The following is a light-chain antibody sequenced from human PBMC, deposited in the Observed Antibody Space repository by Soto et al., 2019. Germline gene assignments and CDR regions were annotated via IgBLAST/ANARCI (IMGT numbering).Light chain of an antibody. Sequence: EIGLTQSPATLSLSPGGRATLSCRASQSVSSYLACHQQKPGQAPRLLIYDASNRATGIPARFSGSGSGTDFTLTIRSLEPEDFAVYYCQQRSSWPITFGQGTRLEIK. V-gene: IGKV3-11*01. CDR1: QSVSSY. J-gene: IGKJ5*01. CDR2: DAS. CDR3: QQRSSWPIT.